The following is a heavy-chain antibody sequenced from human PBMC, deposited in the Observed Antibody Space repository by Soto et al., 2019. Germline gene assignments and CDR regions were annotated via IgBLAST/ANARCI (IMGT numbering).Heavy chain of an antibody. Sequence: QVQLVESGGGVVQPGRSLRLSCAESGFSLNNYGMHWVRQAPGKGPEWLPTIWPNGRRKKYADSVRARFIISRDNSKITVYLEMDCLRGECTPNSIWARDSTVVATYSRAYYYAKDVWGLGTAVSVSA. V-gene: IGHV3-33*01. CDR1: GFSLNNYG. CDR2: IWPNGRRK. D-gene: IGHD2-15*01. J-gene: IGHJ6*01. CDR3: ARDSTVVATYSRAYYYAKDV.